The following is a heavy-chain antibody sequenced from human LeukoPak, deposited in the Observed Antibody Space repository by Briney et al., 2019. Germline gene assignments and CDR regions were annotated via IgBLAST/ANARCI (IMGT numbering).Heavy chain of an antibody. V-gene: IGHV3-48*03. CDR1: GFTFSSYE. J-gene: IGHJ6*02. D-gene: IGHD5-24*01. CDR3: AREWGATIPYCYYYGMDV. CDR2: ISSSGSTI. Sequence: PGGSLRLSCAASGFTFSSYEMNWVRQAPGKGLEWVSYISSSGSTIYYADSVKGRFTISRDNAKNSLYLQMNSLRAEDTAVYYCAREWGATIPYCYYYGMDVWGQGTTVTVSS.